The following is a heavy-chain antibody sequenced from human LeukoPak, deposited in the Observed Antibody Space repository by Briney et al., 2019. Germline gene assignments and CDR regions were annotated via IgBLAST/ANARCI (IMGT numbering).Heavy chain of an antibody. CDR3: ARDRIVGATTGHLDAFDI. CDR2: IYYSGST. Sequence: SETLSLTCTVSGGSLSSYYWSWLRQPPGKGLEWIGYIYYSGSTNYNPSLKSRVTISVDTSKNQFSLKLSSVTAADTAVYYCARDRIVGATTGHLDAFDIWGQGTMVTVSS. CDR1: GGSLSSYY. V-gene: IGHV4-59*01. J-gene: IGHJ3*02. D-gene: IGHD1-26*01.